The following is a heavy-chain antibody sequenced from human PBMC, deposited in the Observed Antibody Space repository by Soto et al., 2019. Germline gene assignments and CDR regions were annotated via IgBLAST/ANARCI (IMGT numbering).Heavy chain of an antibody. J-gene: IGHJ4*02. V-gene: IGHV1-69*02. Sequence: QVQLVQSGAEVKKPGSSVKVSCTASGGTFSNYAISWVRQAPGQGLEWLGRIIPILGISNHAHKCQGRVTVTADKSTNTVYMELRRLSSDDMAVYYCAQEGLVTAGRRYFDYWGQATLVTVSS. CDR2: IIPILGIS. CDR3: AQEGLVTAGRRYFDY. D-gene: IGHD6-13*01. CDR1: GGTFSNYA.